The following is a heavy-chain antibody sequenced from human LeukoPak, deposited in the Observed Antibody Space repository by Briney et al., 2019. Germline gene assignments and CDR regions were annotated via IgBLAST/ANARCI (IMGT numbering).Heavy chain of an antibody. D-gene: IGHD3-22*01. J-gene: IGHJ4*02. CDR1: GFTFDDYA. CDR3: AKEVYYYDSSGTQAYFDY. Sequence: PGRSLRLSCAASGFTFDDYAMHWVRQAPGKGLEWVSGISWNSGSIGYADSVKGRFTISRDNAKNSLYLQMNSLRAEDTALYYCAKEVYYYDSSGTQAYFDYWGQGTLVTVSS. V-gene: IGHV3-9*01. CDR2: ISWNSGSI.